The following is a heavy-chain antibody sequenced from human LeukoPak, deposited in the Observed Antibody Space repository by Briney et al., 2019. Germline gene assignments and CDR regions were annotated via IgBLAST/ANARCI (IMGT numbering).Heavy chain of an antibody. V-gene: IGHV4-4*07. CDR2: IYFSGST. Sequence: SETLSLTCTVSGGSISTYYWTWIRQPAGKGLEWIGRIYFSGSTNFNPSLKSRVTMSVDTSKNQFSLKLSSVTAADTAVYYCARAGGSSWHQGYFDLWGRGTLVTVSS. J-gene: IGHJ2*01. CDR1: GGSISTYY. CDR3: ARAGGSSWHQGYFDL. D-gene: IGHD6-13*01.